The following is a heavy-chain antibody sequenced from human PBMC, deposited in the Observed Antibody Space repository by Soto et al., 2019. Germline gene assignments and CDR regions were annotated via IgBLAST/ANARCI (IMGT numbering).Heavy chain of an antibody. Sequence: GESLKISCKASGYDFARTWIGWVRQLPGKGLDWLGTIYPGDSETRYSPSFRGQVTFSVDMSISTAYLQWSSLTTSDIAIYYCARLVGAYDSYFDHWGQGTRVTVS. D-gene: IGHD5-12*01. V-gene: IGHV5-51*01. CDR2: IYPGDSET. CDR1: GYDFARTW. CDR3: ARLVGAYDSYFDH. J-gene: IGHJ4*02.